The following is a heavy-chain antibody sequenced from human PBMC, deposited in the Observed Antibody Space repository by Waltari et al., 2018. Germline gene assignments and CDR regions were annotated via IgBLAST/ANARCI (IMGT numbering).Heavy chain of an antibody. V-gene: IGHV3-30-3*01. J-gene: IGHJ4*02. D-gene: IGHD1-26*01. CDR3: ARGWD. Sequence: QVQLVESGGGVVQPGGSLRLSCAASGFTFSSYAMHWVRQAPGKGLEWVAVISYDGSNKYYADSVKGRFTISRDNSKNTLYLQMNSLRAEDTAVYYCARGWDWGQGTLVTVSS. CDR1: GFTFSSYA. CDR2: ISYDGSNK.